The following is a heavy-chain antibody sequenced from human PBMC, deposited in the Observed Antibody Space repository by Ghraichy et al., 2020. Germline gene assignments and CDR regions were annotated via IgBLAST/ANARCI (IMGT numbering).Heavy chain of an antibody. CDR3: ARLGGSSSSGPFDY. CDR1: GGSISSYY. J-gene: IGHJ4*02. V-gene: IGHV4-59*08. D-gene: IGHD6-6*01. Sequence: SQTLSLTCTVSGGSISSYYWSWIRQPPGKGLEWIGYIYYSGSTNYNPSLKSRVTISVDTSKNQFSLKLSSVTAADTAVYYCARLGGSSSSGPFDYWGQGTLVTVSS. CDR2: IYYSGST.